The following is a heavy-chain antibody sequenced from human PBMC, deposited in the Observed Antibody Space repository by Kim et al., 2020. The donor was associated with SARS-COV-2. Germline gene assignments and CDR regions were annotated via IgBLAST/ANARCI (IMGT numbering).Heavy chain of an antibody. CDR1: GFTFSSYA. D-gene: IGHD6-19*01. Sequence: GGSLRLSCAASGFTFSSYAMHWVRQAPGKGLEYVSAISSNGGSTYYANSVKGRFTISRDNSKNTLYLQMGSLRAEDMAVYYCARTPSGGWYAPGYFQHWGQGTLVTVSS. J-gene: IGHJ1*01. CDR3: ARTPSGGWYAPGYFQH. V-gene: IGHV3-64*01. CDR2: ISSNGGST.